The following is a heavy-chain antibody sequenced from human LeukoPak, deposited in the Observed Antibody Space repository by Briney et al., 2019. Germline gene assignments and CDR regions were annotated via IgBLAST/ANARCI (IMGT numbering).Heavy chain of an antibody. Sequence: PGGSLRLSCAASGFXYSSYAMSWVRQAPGRGLEWVSSIRGSGESTYYTDSVKGRFTISRDNSQNTLYLQMNSLRGEDTAVYCCAQVRADFGRYFGSWGRGTLVTVSS. D-gene: IGHD3-9*01. CDR1: GFXYSSYA. CDR3: AQVRADFGRYFGS. V-gene: IGHV3-23*01. J-gene: IGHJ4*02. CDR2: IRGSGEST.